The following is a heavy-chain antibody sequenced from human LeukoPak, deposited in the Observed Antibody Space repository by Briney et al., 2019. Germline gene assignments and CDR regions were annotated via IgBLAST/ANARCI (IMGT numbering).Heavy chain of an antibody. CDR2: ISGSGGST. V-gene: IGHV3-23*01. D-gene: IGHD6-13*01. J-gene: IGHJ4*02. CDR1: GFTFSGYA. Sequence: GSLRLSCAASGFTFSGYAMSWVRQAPGKGLEWVPAISGSGGSTYYADSVKGRFTISRDNSKNTLYLQMNSLRAEDTAVYYCAKAMGDSSSWYDYWGQGTLVTVSS. CDR3: AKAMGDSSSWYDY.